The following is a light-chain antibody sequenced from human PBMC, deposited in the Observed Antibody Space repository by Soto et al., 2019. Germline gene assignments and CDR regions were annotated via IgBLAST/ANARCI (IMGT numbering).Light chain of an antibody. CDR3: QQYHTDWT. V-gene: IGKV1-6*01. Sequence: AIQMTQSPSSLSASVGDRVTITCRASQGSRNDVGWYQQKPGKAPKLLIFAASTLIRGVPSRFSGRGSGTEFTLTISSLQVDDYATFYCQQYHTDWTFGQGTKGDIK. CDR2: AAS. J-gene: IGKJ1*01. CDR1: QGSRND.